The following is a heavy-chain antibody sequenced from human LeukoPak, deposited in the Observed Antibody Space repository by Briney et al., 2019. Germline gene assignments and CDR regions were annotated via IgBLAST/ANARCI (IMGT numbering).Heavy chain of an antibody. D-gene: IGHD3-10*01. CDR3: ARHRSYYFDY. Sequence: SETLSLTCSVSGDSISGSFFYWGWIRQPPGTGLEWIGSIFYGGNTSYNPSLKSRVTISVDTSKNQFSLKVDSVTAADTAVFYCARHRSYYFDYWGQGILVTVSS. J-gene: IGHJ4*02. CDR2: IFYGGNT. CDR1: GDSISGSFFY. V-gene: IGHV4-39*01.